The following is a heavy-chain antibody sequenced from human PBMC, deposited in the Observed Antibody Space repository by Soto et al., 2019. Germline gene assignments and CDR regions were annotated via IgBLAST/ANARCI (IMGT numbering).Heavy chain of an antibody. J-gene: IGHJ4*02. V-gene: IGHV2-5*02. Sequence: SGPTLVNPTQTLTLTCTFSGFSLSTSGVGVGWIRQPPGKALEWLALIYWDDDKRYSPSLKSRLTITKDTSKNQVVLTMTNMDPVDTSTYYCAHAPGMTTVTHPFDYWGQGTLVTVSS. CDR3: AHAPGMTTVTHPFDY. CDR2: IYWDDDK. CDR1: GFSLSTSGVG. D-gene: IGHD4-17*01.